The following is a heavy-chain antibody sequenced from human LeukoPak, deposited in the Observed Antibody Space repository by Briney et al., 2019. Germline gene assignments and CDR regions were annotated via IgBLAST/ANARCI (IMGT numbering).Heavy chain of an antibody. V-gene: IGHV3-74*01. CDR1: GFTFSSYW. CDR3: GGSGDYGDY. J-gene: IGHJ4*02. CDR2: INSDGSTT. D-gene: IGHD3-22*01. Sequence: GGSLRLSCAASGFTFSSYWMHWVRHTPGKGLVWVSRINSDGSTTSYADSVKGRFTISRDNAKSTLYPQMNSLRAEDTAVYYCGGSGDYGDYWGQGSLVTVSS.